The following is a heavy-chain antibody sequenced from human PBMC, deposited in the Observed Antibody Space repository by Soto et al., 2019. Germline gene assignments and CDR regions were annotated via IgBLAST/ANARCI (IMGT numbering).Heavy chain of an antibody. Sequence: PGESLKISCEGVGYSFTNYWIAWVRQMPGKGLEWMGIIYPGDSDTRYSPSFQGQVTISADKSISTAYLQWSSLKASDTAMYYCARHNEGYSSSSPFDYWGQGTLVTVSS. CDR3: ARHNEGYSSSSPFDY. CDR2: IYPGDSDT. V-gene: IGHV5-51*01. D-gene: IGHD6-6*01. CDR1: GYSFTNYW. J-gene: IGHJ4*02.